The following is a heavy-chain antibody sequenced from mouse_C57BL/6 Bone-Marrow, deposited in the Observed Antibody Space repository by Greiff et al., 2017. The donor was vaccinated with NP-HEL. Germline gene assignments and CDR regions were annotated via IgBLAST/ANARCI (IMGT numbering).Heavy chain of an antibody. D-gene: IGHD2-2*01. CDR2: INPYNGDT. J-gene: IGHJ2*01. Sequence: EVQLVESGPELVKPGDSVKISCKASGYSFTGYFMNWVMQSHGKSLKWIGRINPYNGDTFYNQKFKGKATLTVDKSSSTAHMELRSLTSEDSAVYYCARSTMVTTGYCFDYWGQGTTLTVSS. CDR3: ARSTMVTTGYCFDY. CDR1: GYSFTGYF. V-gene: IGHV1-20*01.